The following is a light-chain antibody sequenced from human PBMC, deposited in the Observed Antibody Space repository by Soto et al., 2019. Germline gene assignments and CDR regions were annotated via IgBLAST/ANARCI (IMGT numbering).Light chain of an antibody. J-gene: IGLJ3*02. CDR3: CSYAGSSTWV. CDR2: EVS. V-gene: IGLV2-23*02. Sequence: QSALTQPASVSGSPGQSITISCTGTSSDVGSYNLVSWYQQHPGKAPKLVIYEVSKRPSGVSNRFSGSKSGNTASLTISGLQAEDEADYYYCSYAGSSTWVFGGGTKLTVL. CDR1: SSDVGSYNL.